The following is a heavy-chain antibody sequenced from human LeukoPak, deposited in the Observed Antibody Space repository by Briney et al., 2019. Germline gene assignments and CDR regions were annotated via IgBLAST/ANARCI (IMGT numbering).Heavy chain of an antibody. J-gene: IGHJ4*02. CDR2: ISSSSSYI. V-gene: IGHV3-21*01. Sequence: GGSLRLSCAASGFTFSSYSMNWVRQAPGKGLEWVSSISSSSSYIYYADSVKGRFTISRDNAKNSLYLQMNSLRAEDTAVYYCARVSLGYCTNGVCYTIDYWGQGTLVTVSS. CDR3: ARVSLGYCTNGVCYTIDY. D-gene: IGHD2-8*01. CDR1: GFTFSSYS.